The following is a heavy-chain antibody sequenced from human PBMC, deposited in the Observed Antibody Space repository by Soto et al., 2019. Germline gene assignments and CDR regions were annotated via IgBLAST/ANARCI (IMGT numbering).Heavy chain of an antibody. Sequence: GGSLRLSCAAPGFTFSNAWMNWVRQAPGKGLEWVSAISGSGRSTYYADSVKGRFTISRDNSKNTLYLQMNSLRAEDTAVYYCAKQGTMIVVVPRWFDPWGQGTLVTVSS. J-gene: IGHJ5*02. V-gene: IGHV3-23*01. CDR1: GFTFSNAW. CDR3: AKQGTMIVVVPRWFDP. D-gene: IGHD3-22*01. CDR2: ISGSGRST.